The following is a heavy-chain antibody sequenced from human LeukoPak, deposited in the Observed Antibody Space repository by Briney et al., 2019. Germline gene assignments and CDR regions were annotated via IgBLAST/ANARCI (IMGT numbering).Heavy chain of an antibody. CDR2: INPSGGST. D-gene: IGHD1-26*01. J-gene: IGHJ5*02. CDR1: GYTFTSYY. Sequence: ASVKVSCKASGYTFTSYYMHWVRQAPGQGLERMGIINPSGGSTSYAQKFQGRVTMTRDTSTSTVYMELSSLRSEDTAVYYCAREPHLTISGSYDWFDPWGQGTLVTVSS. V-gene: IGHV1-46*01. CDR3: AREPHLTISGSYDWFDP.